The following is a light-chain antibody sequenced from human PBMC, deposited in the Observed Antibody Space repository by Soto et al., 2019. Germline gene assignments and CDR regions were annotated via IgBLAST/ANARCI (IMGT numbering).Light chain of an antibody. Sequence: EIVRTQSPATLSVSPGERATLSCKASQSVGSDLAWYQQKPGQAPRLLIYGASTRATGVPARFSGSGSGTDFTLTISSLEPQDFAVYYCQQRADWFPWTFGQGTKVDIK. CDR3: QQRADWFPWT. CDR1: QSVGSD. V-gene: IGKV3-15*01. J-gene: IGKJ1*01. CDR2: GAS.